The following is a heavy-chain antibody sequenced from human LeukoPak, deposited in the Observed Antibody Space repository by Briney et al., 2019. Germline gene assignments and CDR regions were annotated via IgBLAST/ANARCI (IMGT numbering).Heavy chain of an antibody. CDR1: GGSFSGYN. J-gene: IGHJ4*02. CDR3: ATRSIAARLDY. Sequence: SEPLCLTSAVYGGSFSGYNWNWIRQPPGKGLEWIGEINHSGSTNYNPSLKSRVTISVDTSKNQFSLKLSSVTAADTAVYYCATRSIAARLDYWGQGTLVTVSS. D-gene: IGHD6-6*01. CDR2: INHSGST. V-gene: IGHV4-34*01.